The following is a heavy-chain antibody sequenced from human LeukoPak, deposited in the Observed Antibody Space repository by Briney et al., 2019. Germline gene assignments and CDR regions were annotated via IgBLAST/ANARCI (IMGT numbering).Heavy chain of an antibody. D-gene: IGHD5-18*01. V-gene: IGHV3-23*01. CDR2: VGAGGGAI. Sequence: PGGSLRLSCAASGFTFSKYAMSWVRQAPGKGLEWVSSVGAGGGAIYYSDSVRGRFTISRDNSENTLYLQMNSLRAEDTAVYYCARLGLWLPILDYWGQGTLVTVSS. CDR3: ARLGLWLPILDY. J-gene: IGHJ4*02. CDR1: GFTFSKYA.